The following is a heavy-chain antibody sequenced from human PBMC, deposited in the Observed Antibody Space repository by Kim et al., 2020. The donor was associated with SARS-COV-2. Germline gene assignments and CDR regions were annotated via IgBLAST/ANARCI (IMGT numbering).Heavy chain of an antibody. CDR3: AREGVLSISSLDFDL. Sequence: GGSLRLSCAASGFTFSTFGMNWVRQAPGKGPEWVSSISSSSSNIYYADSVKGRFTISRDNSKNSLYLQMNTLSAEDTAVYYCAREGVLSISSLDFDLWGRGTLVTVSS. D-gene: IGHD6-13*01. J-gene: IGHJ2*01. CDR2: ISSSSSNI. V-gene: IGHV3-21*01. CDR1: GFTFSTFG.